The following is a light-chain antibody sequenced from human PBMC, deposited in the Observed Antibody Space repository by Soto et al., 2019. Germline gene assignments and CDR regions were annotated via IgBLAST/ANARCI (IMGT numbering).Light chain of an antibody. CDR1: QSISSY. CDR2: DGS. V-gene: IGKV3-11*01. J-gene: IGKJ3*01. Sequence: EIVLTQSPATLSLSPGERATLSCRASQSISSYLAWYQQKPGQAPRLLIYDGSNRATGIPARFSGSGSGTDFTLTISSLEPEHFAVYYCQHRSNWPLTFGPGTKVDIK. CDR3: QHRSNWPLT.